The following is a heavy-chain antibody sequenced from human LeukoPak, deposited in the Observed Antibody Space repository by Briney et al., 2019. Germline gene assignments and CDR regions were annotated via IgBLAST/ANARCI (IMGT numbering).Heavy chain of an antibody. Sequence: SETLSLTCTVSGGSTSSHSYFWGWIRQPPGKGLEWIGSVSYSGPTYYNPSLKSRVTISVDTSKNQFSLKLSSVTAADTAVYYCARVDTYYYGSGSYYWSPGYYGMDVWGQGTTVTVSS. V-gene: IGHV4-39*07. D-gene: IGHD3-10*01. J-gene: IGHJ6*02. CDR2: VSYSGPT. CDR1: GGSTSSHSYF. CDR3: ARVDTYYYGSGSYYWSPGYYGMDV.